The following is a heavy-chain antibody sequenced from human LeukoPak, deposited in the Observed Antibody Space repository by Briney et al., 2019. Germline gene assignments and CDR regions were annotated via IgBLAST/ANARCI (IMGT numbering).Heavy chain of an antibody. D-gene: IGHD3-22*01. CDR2: IKSKTDGGTT. CDR3: TTDLFSYYYDSSGYPSYYYYGMDV. J-gene: IGHJ6*02. Sequence: GGSLRLSCAASGFTFSNAWMSWVRQAPGKGLEWVGRIKSKTDGGTTDYAAPVKGRFTISRDDSKNTLYLQMNSLKTEDTAVYYCTTDLFSYYYDSSGYPSYYYYGMDVWGQGTTVTVSS. V-gene: IGHV3-15*01. CDR1: GFTFSNAW.